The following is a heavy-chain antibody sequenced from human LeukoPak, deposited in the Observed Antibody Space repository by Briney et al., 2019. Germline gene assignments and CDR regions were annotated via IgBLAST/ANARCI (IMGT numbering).Heavy chain of an antibody. CDR3: ARERGLYRPPYFDY. V-gene: IGHV4-4*07. Sequence: SETLSLTCTVSGGSISSYYWSWIRQPAGKGLEWIGRIYTSGSTNYNPSLKSRVTMSVGTSKNQFSLKLSSVTAADTAVYYCARERGLYRPPYFDYWGQGTLVTVSS. CDR2: IYTSGST. D-gene: IGHD5/OR15-5a*01. CDR1: GGSISSYY. J-gene: IGHJ4*02.